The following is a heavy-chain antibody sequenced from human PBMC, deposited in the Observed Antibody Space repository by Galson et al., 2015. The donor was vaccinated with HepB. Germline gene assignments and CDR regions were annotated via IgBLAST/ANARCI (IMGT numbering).Heavy chain of an antibody. Sequence: SLRLSCAASGFTFSDFGFNWVRQPPGEGLEWVAAVSSDEKRGFYGDSVKGRFTISRDNSKDTVFLEMSSLRVDDTAVYYCARGSGQGSFDVWGPGTVVIVSS. CDR1: GFTFSDFG. V-gene: IGHV3-33*01. CDR3: ARGSGQGSFDV. D-gene: IGHD3-10*01. CDR2: VSSDEKRG. J-gene: IGHJ3*01.